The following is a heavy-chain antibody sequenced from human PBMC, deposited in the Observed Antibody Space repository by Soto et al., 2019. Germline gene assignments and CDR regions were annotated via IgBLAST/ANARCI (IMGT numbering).Heavy chain of an antibody. CDR1: GFTFSSLA. CDR3: AKDLPYSGSYWGSLDY. Sequence: GGSLRLSCAASGFTFSSLAMSWVRQAPGKGLEWVSAISGSGGSTYYADSVKGRFTISRDNSKNTLYLQMNSLRADDSAVYYYAKDLPYSGSYWGSLDYWGQGTLVTVSS. J-gene: IGHJ4*02. D-gene: IGHD1-26*01. CDR2: ISGSGGST. V-gene: IGHV3-23*01.